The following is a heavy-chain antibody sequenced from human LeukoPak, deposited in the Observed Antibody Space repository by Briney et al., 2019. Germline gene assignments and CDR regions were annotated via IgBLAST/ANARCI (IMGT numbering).Heavy chain of an antibody. CDR1: GYIFTSYT. CDR3: ARGLRFLEWGTYYYYYYMDV. D-gene: IGHD3-3*01. V-gene: IGHV1-18*01. J-gene: IGHJ6*03. Sequence: ASVKVSCKASGYIFTSYTISWVRQAPGQGPEWMGWISAYNGNTNYAQKLQGRITMTTDTSTNTAYMELRSLRSDDTAVYYCARGLRFLEWGTYYYYYYMDVWGKGTTVTVSS. CDR2: ISAYNGNT.